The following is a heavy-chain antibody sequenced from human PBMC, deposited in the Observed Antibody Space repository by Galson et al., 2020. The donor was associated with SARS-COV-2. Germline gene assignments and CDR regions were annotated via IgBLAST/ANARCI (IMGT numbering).Heavy chain of an antibody. CDR1: GGTFSSYA. CDR2: IIPILDIA. Sequence: SVKVSCKASGGTFSSYAISWVRQAPGQGLEWMGGIIPILDIANYAQKFQGRVTITADKSTSTAYMELSSLRSEDTAVYYCARGQYSSGWYEEDWYFDLWGRGTLVTVSS. V-gene: IGHV1-69*10. D-gene: IGHD6-19*01. CDR3: ARGQYSSGWYEEDWYFDL. J-gene: IGHJ2*01.